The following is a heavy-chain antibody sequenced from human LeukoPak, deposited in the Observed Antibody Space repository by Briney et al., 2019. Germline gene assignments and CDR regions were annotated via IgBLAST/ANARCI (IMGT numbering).Heavy chain of an antibody. J-gene: IGHJ4*02. D-gene: IGHD1-14*01. Sequence: GGSLRLSCAASGFTFDDYAIHWVRQAPGKGLEWVSGISWNSGSIGYADSVKGRFTISRDNAKNSLYLQMNSLRAEDTAVYYCARVSVGRYYFDNWGQGTPVTVS. CDR2: ISWNSGSI. CDR3: ARVSVGRYYFDN. V-gene: IGHV3-9*01. CDR1: GFTFDDYA.